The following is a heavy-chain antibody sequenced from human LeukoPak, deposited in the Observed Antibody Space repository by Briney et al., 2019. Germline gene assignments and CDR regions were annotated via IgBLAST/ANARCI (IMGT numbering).Heavy chain of an antibody. Sequence: PSETLSLTCAVYGGSFSGYYWSWIRQPPGKGLEWIGEINHSGSTNYNPSLKSRVTISVDTSKNQFSLKLSSVTAADTAVYYCARGPTATFGGVIPPLGYWGQGTLVTVSS. CDR2: INHSGST. J-gene: IGHJ4*02. CDR1: GGSFSGYY. CDR3: ARGPTATFGGVIPPLGY. V-gene: IGHV4-34*01. D-gene: IGHD3-16*01.